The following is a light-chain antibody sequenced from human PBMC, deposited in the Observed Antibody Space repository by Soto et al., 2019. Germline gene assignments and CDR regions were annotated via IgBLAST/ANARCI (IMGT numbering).Light chain of an antibody. CDR3: QSYDSSLTVV. Sequence: QSVLTQPASVSGSPGQSITISCTGTSSDVGIYNLVSWYQQHPGKAPKLMIYEGTRRPSGVSHRFSGSKSGNTASLDITGLQAEDEAEYFCQSYDSSLTVVFGGGTQLTVL. V-gene: IGLV2-14*02. CDR2: EGT. CDR1: SSDVGIYNL. J-gene: IGLJ2*01.